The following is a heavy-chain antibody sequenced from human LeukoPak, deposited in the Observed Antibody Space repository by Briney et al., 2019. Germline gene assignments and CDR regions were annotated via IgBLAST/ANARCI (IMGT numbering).Heavy chain of an antibody. CDR3: ARDGTLRGQWLV. CDR1: GGSISSGSYY. CDR2: IYTSGST. V-gene: IGHV4-61*02. J-gene: IGHJ4*02. D-gene: IGHD6-19*01. Sequence: SQTLSLTCTVSGGSISSGSYYWSWIRQPAGKGLEWIGRIYTSGSTNYNSSLKSRVTISVDTSKNQFSLKLTSVTAADTAVYYCARDGTLRGQWLVWGQGTLVTVSS.